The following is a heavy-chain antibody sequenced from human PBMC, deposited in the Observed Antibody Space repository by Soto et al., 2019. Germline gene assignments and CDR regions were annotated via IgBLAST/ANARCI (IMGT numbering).Heavy chain of an antibody. D-gene: IGHD3-9*01. CDR3: ARDPVEVTGSLVDW. CDR2: ISYHGREI. CDR1: GFSFGSYA. J-gene: IGHJ4*01. Sequence: SLRLSCEVSGFSFGSYAFHWVRQAPGKGLEWLSVISYHGREIYYADSVKDRFTISRDNFKKTVYLQMNSLRSDDTALYYCARDPVEVTGSLVDWWGQGTLVTVSS. V-gene: IGHV3-30-3*01.